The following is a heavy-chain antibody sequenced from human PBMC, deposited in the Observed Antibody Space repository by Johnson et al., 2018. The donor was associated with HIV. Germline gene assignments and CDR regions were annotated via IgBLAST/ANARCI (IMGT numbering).Heavy chain of an antibody. CDR3: ARQHHYDSSGQCGGLDI. CDR1: GFTFSSYW. CDR2: INSDGSST. J-gene: IGHJ3*02. D-gene: IGHD3-22*01. Sequence: MQLVEYGGGLVQPGGSLRLSCAASGFTFSSYWMHWVRQAPGKGLVWVSRINSDGSSTSYADSVKGRFTISRDNARNSLYMEMNGLRAEDTAVYYCARQHHYDSSGQCGGLDIWGQGTMVTVSS. V-gene: IGHV3-74*02.